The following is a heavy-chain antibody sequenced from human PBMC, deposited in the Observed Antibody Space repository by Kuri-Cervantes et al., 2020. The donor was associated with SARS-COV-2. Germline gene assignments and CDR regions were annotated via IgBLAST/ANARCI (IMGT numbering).Heavy chain of an antibody. CDR2: LYSSGST. D-gene: IGHD3-10*01. J-gene: IGHJ6*02. V-gene: IGHV4-59*08. Sequence: SETLSLTCTVSGGSISSYYWSWIRQPPGKGLEWIGYLYSSGSTNYNPSLMSRLTISVDTSKNQFSLKLSSVTAADTAVYYCARRKSYYGSGGTYYYGMDVWGQGTTVTVSS. CDR3: ARRKSYYGSGGTYYYGMDV. CDR1: GGSISSYY.